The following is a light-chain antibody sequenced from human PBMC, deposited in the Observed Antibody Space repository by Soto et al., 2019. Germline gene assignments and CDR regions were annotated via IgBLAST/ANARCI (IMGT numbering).Light chain of an antibody. CDR3: HQYKSWPRT. V-gene: IGKV3-11*01. CDR1: QYINTR. Sequence: EIVLTQSPATLSSFPGYRVTLSCRASQYINTRLAGHEHRPGQAPRLLIYEASIRTAGIPARFSPSLTGTDFHLTLSPVQPDDFAIYYCHQYKSWPRTLGHGTTVDSK. CDR2: EAS. J-gene: IGKJ1*01.